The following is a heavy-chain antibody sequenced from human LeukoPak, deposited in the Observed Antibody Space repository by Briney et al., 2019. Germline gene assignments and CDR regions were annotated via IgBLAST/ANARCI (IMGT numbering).Heavy chain of an antibody. CDR1: GGSISSYI. V-gene: IGHV4-4*07. D-gene: IGHD2-21*01. CDR2: IYTSGST. CDR3: ARGGMVVSAPWDY. Sequence: KPSETLSLTCTDSGGSISSYIWSWIRQPAGKGLEWIGRIYTSGSTNYNPSLKSRVTMSVDTSKNQFSLKLSSVTAADTAVYYCARGGMVVSAPWDYWGQGTLVTVSS. J-gene: IGHJ4*02.